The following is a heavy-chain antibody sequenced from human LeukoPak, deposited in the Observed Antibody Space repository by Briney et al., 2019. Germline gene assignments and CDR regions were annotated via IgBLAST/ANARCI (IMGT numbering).Heavy chain of an antibody. D-gene: IGHD6-19*01. CDR2: IYPSGGTT. J-gene: IGHJ4*02. Sequence: GASVKVSCKAFGYTSTSHYLHWVRRAPGQGLEWMGMIYPSGGTTDYPQKFQGRVTMTRDTSTSTVYMEVSSLRSEDTAVYFCARDGLAGTFYFDYWGQGTLVTVSS. CDR3: ARDGLAGTFYFDY. V-gene: IGHV1-46*01. CDR1: GYTSTSHY.